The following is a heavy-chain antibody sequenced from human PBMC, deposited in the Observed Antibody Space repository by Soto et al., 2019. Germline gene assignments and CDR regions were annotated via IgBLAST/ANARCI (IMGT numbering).Heavy chain of an antibody. Sequence: GGSLRLSCAASGFTFDDYAMHWVRQAPGKGLEWVSGISWNSGSIGYADSVKGRFTISRDNAKNSLYLQMNSLRAEDTALYYCAKDIRGGGYDYIWGSYRYPGAFDIWGQGTMVTVSS. CDR1: GFTFDDYA. CDR2: ISWNSGSI. V-gene: IGHV3-9*01. CDR3: AKDIRGGGYDYIWGSYRYPGAFDI. D-gene: IGHD3-16*02. J-gene: IGHJ3*02.